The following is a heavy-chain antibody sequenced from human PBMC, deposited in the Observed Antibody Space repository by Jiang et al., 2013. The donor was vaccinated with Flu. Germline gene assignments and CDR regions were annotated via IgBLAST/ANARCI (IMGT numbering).Heavy chain of an antibody. CDR3: AREGELKVVVAASYYYYGMDV. D-gene: IGHD2-15*01. J-gene: IGHJ6*02. CDR1: GYTFTSYA. Sequence: ELKKPGASVKVSCKASGYTFTSYAMNWVRQAPGQGLEWMGWINTNTGTQRMPRASQDGFVFSLDTSVSTAYLQISSLKAEDTAVYYCAREGELKVVVAASYYYYGMDVWGQGTTVTVSS. V-gene: IGHV7-4-1*02. CDR2: INTNTGT.